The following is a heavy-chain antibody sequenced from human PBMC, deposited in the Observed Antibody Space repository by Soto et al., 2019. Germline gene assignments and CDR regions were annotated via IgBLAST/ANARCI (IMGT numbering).Heavy chain of an antibody. CDR3: ARVVVPAAMAKLRYYYYMDV. CDR2: IYHSGST. CDR1: SGSISSSNW. Sequence: SETLSLTCAVSSGSISSSNWWSWVRQPPGKGLEWIGEIYHSGSTKYNPSLKSRVTISVDKSKNQFSLKLSSVTAADTAMYYCARVVVPAAMAKLRYYYYMDVWGKGTTVTVSS. D-gene: IGHD2-2*01. J-gene: IGHJ6*03. V-gene: IGHV4-4*02.